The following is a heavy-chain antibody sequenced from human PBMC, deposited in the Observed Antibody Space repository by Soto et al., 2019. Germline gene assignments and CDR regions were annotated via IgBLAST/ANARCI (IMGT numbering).Heavy chain of an antibody. CDR2: ISTRSDSM. J-gene: IGHJ5*01. CDR3: ARKAVAFDS. Sequence: GGSLRLSCEGSGGSLRSYSMNWVRQAPGKGLEWIAYISTRSDSMYYADSVKGRFTISRDNAKNSVFLQMNTLTDEDTAVYYCARKAVAFDSWGQGTLVTVSS. V-gene: IGHV3-48*02. D-gene: IGHD2-15*01. CDR1: GGSLRSYS.